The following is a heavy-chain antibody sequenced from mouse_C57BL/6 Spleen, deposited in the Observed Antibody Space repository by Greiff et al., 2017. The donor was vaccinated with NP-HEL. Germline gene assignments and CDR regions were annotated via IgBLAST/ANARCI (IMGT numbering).Heavy chain of an antibody. D-gene: IGHD3-2*02. CDR2: IDPSDRET. V-gene: IGHV1-52*01. Sequence: VQLQQPGAELVRPGSSVKLSCKASGYTFPSYWMHWVTQRPIQGLEWIGNIDPSDRETHYNQKFKDKATLTVDKSSSTAYMQLSSLTSEDSAVYYCARSEKAGFDYWGQGTTLTVSS. J-gene: IGHJ2*01. CDR3: ARSEKAGFDY. CDR1: GYTFPSYW.